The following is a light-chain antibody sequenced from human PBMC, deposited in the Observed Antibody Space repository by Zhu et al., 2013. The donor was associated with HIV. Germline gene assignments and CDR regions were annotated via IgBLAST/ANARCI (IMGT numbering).Light chain of an antibody. CDR3: LQDYFYPIS. CDR1: QSVSNY. J-gene: IGKJ3*01. Sequence: EIVLTQSPATLSLSPGERATLSCRSSQSVSNYLAWYQQKPGQAPRLLIYDASNRATGIPARFSGTGSGTDFTLSINSLQPEDSATYFCLQDYFYPISFGPGTKLEIK. V-gene: IGKV3-11*01. CDR2: DAS.